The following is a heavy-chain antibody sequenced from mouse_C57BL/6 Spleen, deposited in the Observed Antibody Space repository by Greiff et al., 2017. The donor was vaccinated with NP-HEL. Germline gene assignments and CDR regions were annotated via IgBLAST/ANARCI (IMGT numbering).Heavy chain of an antibody. CDR2: INPNNGGT. J-gene: IGHJ4*01. D-gene: IGHD2-3*01. Sequence: EVMLVESGPELVKPGASVKIPCKASGYTFTDYNMDWVKQSHGKSLEWIGDINPNNGGTIYIKKIKGKATLTIDKSSSTAYMERRSLTSEDTAVYYCARAGRLLPLYYAMDYWGQGTSVTVAS. V-gene: IGHV1-18*01. CDR1: GYTFTDYN. CDR3: ARAGRLLPLYYAMDY.